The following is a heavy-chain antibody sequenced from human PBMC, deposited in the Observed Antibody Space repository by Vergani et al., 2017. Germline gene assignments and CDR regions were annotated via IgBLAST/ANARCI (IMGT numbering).Heavy chain of an antibody. CDR1: GGSFSGYY. V-gene: IGHV4-34*01. Sequence: QVQLQQWGAGLLKPSETLSLTCAVYGGSFSGYYWSWIRQPPGKGLEWIGEINHSGSTNYNPSLKSRVTISVDTSKNQFSLKLSSVTAADTAVYYCARMRGLLWLHPAPLNXFDPWGQGTLVTVSS. J-gene: IGHJ5*02. CDR3: ARMRGLLWLHPAPLNXFDP. CDR2: INHSGST. D-gene: IGHD5-18*01.